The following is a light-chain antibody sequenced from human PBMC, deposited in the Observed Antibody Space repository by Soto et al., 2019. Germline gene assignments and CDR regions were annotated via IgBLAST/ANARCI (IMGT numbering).Light chain of an antibody. V-gene: IGLV2-14*01. Sequence: QSVLTQPASVSGSPGQSITISCTGTSSDVGGYNYVSWYRQHPGKAPKLIIYEVSNRPSGVSNRFSGSKSGNTASLTISGLQAGDEADYYCSSYTSSSTLYVFGTGTKLTVL. CDR2: EVS. CDR3: SSYTSSSTLYV. J-gene: IGLJ1*01. CDR1: SSDVGGYNY.